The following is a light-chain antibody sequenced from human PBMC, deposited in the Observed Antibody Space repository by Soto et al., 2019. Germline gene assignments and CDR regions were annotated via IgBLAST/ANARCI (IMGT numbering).Light chain of an antibody. CDR2: DTK. V-gene: IGLV7-46*01. J-gene: IGLJ3*02. CDR3: LLSYSGPRV. CDR1: TGAVTSGHY. Sequence: QAVVTQEPSLTVSPGETVTLTCGSSTGAVTSGHYPYWFQQKPGQAPRTLIYDTKNKHSWTPARFSGSLLGGKAALTLSGAQPEDEAAYYCLLSYSGPRVFGGGTKLTVL.